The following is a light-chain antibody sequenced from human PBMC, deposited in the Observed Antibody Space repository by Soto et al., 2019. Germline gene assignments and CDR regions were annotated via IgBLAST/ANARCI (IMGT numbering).Light chain of an antibody. CDR1: QSLLQSNGYNY. V-gene: IGKV2-28*01. J-gene: IGKJ1*01. Sequence: DIVMTQSPLSLPVTPGEPASISCRSSQSLLQSNGYNYLDWYLQKPGQSPQLLIYLGSDRASGVPDRFSGSGSGTDFTLKISRVEAADVGVYYCMQALQTPWTFGQGTKVEIK. CDR3: MQALQTPWT. CDR2: LGS.